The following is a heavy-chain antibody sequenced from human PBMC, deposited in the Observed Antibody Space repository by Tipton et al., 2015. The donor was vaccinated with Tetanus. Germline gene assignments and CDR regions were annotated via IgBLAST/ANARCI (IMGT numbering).Heavy chain of an antibody. Sequence: TLSLTCSVSGASISSGGYFWNWIRHRPGQGLEWIGYIYYSGSTFYNPSLKSRVTMSVDTSNNQFSLRLSSVTAADTAVYYCARATEHDIMTGYDNWGPGTQVTVSS. CDR1: GASISSGGYF. D-gene: IGHD3-9*01. CDR3: ARATEHDIMTGYDN. J-gene: IGHJ4*02. CDR2: IYYSGST. V-gene: IGHV4-31*03.